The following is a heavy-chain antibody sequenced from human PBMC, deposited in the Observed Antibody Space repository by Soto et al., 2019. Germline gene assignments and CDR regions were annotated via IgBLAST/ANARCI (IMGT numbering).Heavy chain of an antibody. CDR1: GGSVSSGSYY. D-gene: IGHD3-22*01. CDR2: IYYSGST. V-gene: IGHV4-61*01. Sequence: QVQLQESGPGLVKPSETLSLTCTVSGGSVSSGSYYWSWIRQPPGKGLEWIGYIYYSGSTNYNPSLKSRVTISVDTSKNQFSLKLSSVTAADTAVYYCAREWTDRGYYSMDVWGQGTTVTVSS. CDR3: AREWTDRGYYSMDV. J-gene: IGHJ6*02.